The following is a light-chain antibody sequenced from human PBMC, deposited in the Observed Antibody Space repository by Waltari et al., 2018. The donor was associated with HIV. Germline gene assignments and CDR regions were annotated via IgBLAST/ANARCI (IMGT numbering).Light chain of an antibody. CDR2: LGS. V-gene: IGKV2-28*01. J-gene: IGKJ2*01. CDR1: QSLLHSNGYNY. CDR3: MQALHTPPA. Sequence: DIVMTQSPLSLPVTPGEPASTPCRSSQSLLHSNGYNYLVWYLQKPGQSPQLLIYLGSNRASGVPDRFSGSESGTDFTLKISRVEAEDVGVYYCMQALHTPPAFGQGTKLEVK.